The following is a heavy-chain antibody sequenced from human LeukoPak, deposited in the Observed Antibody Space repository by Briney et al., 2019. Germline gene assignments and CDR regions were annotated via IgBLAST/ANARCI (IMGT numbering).Heavy chain of an antibody. CDR1: GFTFSSYS. CDR3: ARPPAEVGWFGESYFDY. J-gene: IGHJ4*02. CDR2: ISSSSSYI. D-gene: IGHD3-10*01. V-gene: IGHV3-21*01. Sequence: PGGSLRLSCAASGFTFSSYSMNWVRQAPGKGLEWVSSISSSSSYIYYADSVKGRFTISRDNAKNSLYLQMNSLRAEDTAVYYCARPPAEVGWFGESYFDYWGQGTLVTVSS.